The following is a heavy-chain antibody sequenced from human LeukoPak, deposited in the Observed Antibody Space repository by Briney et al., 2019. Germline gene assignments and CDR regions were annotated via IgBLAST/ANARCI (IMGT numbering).Heavy chain of an antibody. V-gene: IGHV4-61*02. D-gene: IGHD3-9*01. CDR3: ARDLRYPFGGFDP. CDR1: GGSISSGSYY. Sequence: SQTLSLTCTVSGGSISSGSYYWSWIRQPAGKGLEWIGRIYTSGSTNYNPSLKSRVTISVDTSKNQFSLKLSSVTAADTAVYYCARDLRYPFGGFDPWGQGTLVTVSS. CDR2: IYTSGST. J-gene: IGHJ5*02.